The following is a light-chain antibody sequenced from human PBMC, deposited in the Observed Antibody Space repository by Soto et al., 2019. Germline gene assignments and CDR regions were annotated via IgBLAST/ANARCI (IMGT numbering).Light chain of an antibody. CDR3: SSYTTSNTVI. CDR2: DVT. V-gene: IGLV2-14*03. Sequence: QSVLTQPASVSGSPGQSIAISCSGTSSDVGAYNFVSWYQQHPGKAPKLMIYDVTNRPSGVFNRFSGSKSGNTASLIISGLQAEDEADYYCSSYTTSNTVIFGGGTKVTVL. J-gene: IGLJ2*01. CDR1: SSDVGAYNF.